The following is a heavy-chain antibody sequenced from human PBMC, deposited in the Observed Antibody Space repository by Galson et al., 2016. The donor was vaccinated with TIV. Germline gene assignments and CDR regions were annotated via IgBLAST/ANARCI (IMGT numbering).Heavy chain of an antibody. CDR2: IYPDDSDT. Sequence: QSGAEVTKPGESLKISCKGSGSSFSRYWIAWVRQMPGKGLEWMGIIYPDDSDTTYSPSFQGQVTISVDKSISAAYLQWSSLKASDTAIYYCARGVVQATAIYGMDVWGQGTTVTVSS. CDR3: ARGVVQATAIYGMDV. V-gene: IGHV5-51*01. CDR1: GSSFSRYW. D-gene: IGHD2-2*01. J-gene: IGHJ6*02.